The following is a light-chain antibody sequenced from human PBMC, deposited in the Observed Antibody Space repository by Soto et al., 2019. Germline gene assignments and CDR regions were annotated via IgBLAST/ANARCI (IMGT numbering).Light chain of an antibody. CDR1: QNIDKY. Sequence: DIRMTQSPASLSASVGDRVTVTCRASQNIDKYLHWYQQKPGKAPNLLIFSASILQSGVPSRFIRSGSGKEFPLTISGLQPEDFATYYCQQTYSNSVTFGQGTKVEI. CDR2: SAS. J-gene: IGKJ1*01. V-gene: IGKV1-39*01. CDR3: QQTYSNSVT.